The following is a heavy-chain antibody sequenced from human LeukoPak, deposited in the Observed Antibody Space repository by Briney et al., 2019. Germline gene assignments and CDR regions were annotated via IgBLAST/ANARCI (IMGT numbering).Heavy chain of an antibody. V-gene: IGHV3-66*02. CDR3: ATGIAARPGGSFDY. D-gene: IGHD6-6*01. CDR2: IYSGGST. J-gene: IGHJ4*02. CDR1: GFTVSSNY. Sequence: GGSLRLSCAASGFTVSSNYMSWVRQATGKGLEWVSVIYSGGSTYYADSVKGRFTISRDNSKNTLYLQMNSLRAEDTAVYYCATGIAARPGGSFDYWGQGTLVTVSS.